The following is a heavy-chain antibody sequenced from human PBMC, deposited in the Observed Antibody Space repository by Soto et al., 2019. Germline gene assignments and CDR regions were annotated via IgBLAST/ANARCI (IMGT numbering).Heavy chain of an antibody. Sequence: QVQLVQSGDEVRKPGSSVKVSCKASGYIFVNYGIAWVRQAPGQGLEWMGWISAYSGNTHYASKVQGRLTMTTDTSTSTAYMDLGSLTPDDTALYYSAMLDNSVTPTPPDVWGQGTTVTVSS. CDR1: GYIFVNYG. CDR3: AMLDNSVTPTPPDV. V-gene: IGHV1-18*01. CDR2: ISAYSGNT. J-gene: IGHJ6*02. D-gene: IGHD3-16*02.